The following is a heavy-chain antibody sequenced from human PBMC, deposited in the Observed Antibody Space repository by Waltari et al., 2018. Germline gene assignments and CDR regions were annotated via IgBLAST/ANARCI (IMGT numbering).Heavy chain of an antibody. CDR3: ARLGETVTTYYYYYGMDV. D-gene: IGHD4-17*01. V-gene: IGHV4-38-2*01. CDR1: GYSISRGYY. CDR2: IYHSGST. Sequence: QVQLQESGPGLVKPSETLSLTCAVSGYSISRGYYWGWLRQPPGQGLEWIGSIYHSGSTYYNPSLKSRVTISVDTSKNQFSLKLSSVTAADTAVYYCARLGETVTTYYYYYGMDVWGQGTTVTVSS. J-gene: IGHJ6*02.